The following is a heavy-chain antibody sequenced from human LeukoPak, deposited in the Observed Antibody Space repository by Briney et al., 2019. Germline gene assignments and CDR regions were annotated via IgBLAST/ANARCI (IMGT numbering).Heavy chain of an antibody. D-gene: IGHD6-19*01. V-gene: IGHV3-7*01. CDR1: GFTFSTYW. J-gene: IGHJ4*02. CDR3: TRAVGSGWYFDY. CDR2: IKQDGSEK. Sequence: EGSLRLSCAASGFTFSTYWMNWVRQAPGKGLEWVANIKQDGSEKYYVDSVKGRFTVSRDNAKNSLYLQMDSLRAEDTAVYYCTRAVGSGWYFDYWGQGILVTVSS.